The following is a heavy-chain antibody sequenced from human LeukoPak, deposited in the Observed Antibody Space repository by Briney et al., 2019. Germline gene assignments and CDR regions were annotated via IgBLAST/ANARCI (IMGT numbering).Heavy chain of an antibody. Sequence: ASETLSLTCAVYGGSFSGYYWSWIRQPPGKGLEWIGEINHSGSTNYNPSLKSRVTISVDTSKNQFSLKLSSVTAADTAVYYCALRSYYRRATTDYWGQGTLVTVSS. CDR2: INHSGST. J-gene: IGHJ4*02. CDR3: ALRSYYRRATTDY. V-gene: IGHV4-34*01. D-gene: IGHD1-26*01. CDR1: GGSFSGYY.